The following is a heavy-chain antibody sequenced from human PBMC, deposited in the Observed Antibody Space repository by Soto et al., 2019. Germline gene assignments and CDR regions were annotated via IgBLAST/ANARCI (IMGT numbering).Heavy chain of an antibody. CDR1: GGSISSGDYY. Sequence: KTSETLSLTCTVSGGSISSGDYYWSWIRQPPGKGLEWIGYIYYSGSTYYNPSLKSRVTISVDTSKNQFSLKLSSVTAADTAVYYCARDSVTTVATVCWGQGTLVTVSS. D-gene: IGHD4-17*01. CDR3: ARDSVTTVATVC. J-gene: IGHJ4*02. V-gene: IGHV4-30-4*01. CDR2: IYYSGST.